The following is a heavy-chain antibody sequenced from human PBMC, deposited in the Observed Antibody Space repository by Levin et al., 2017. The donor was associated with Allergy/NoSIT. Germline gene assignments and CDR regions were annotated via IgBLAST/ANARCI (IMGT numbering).Heavy chain of an antibody. CDR1: GFPFSSYA. J-gene: IGHJ4*02. Sequence: VASVKVSCAGSGFPFSSYAMSWVRQAPGKGLEWVSAISGSGGSTYYADSVKGRFTISRDNSKNTLSLQMNSLRAEDTAVYYCAKGMYVVWFGESRTRVYRGQGTLVTVSS. CDR2: ISGSGGST. D-gene: IGHD3-10*01. CDR3: AKGMYVVWFGESRTRVY. V-gene: IGHV3-23*01.